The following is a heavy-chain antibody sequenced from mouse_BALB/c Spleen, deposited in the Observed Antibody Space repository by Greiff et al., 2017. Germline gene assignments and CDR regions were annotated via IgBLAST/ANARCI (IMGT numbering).Heavy chain of an antibody. V-gene: IGHV1-14*01. D-gene: IGHD4-1*01. CDR3: ARGLGTDY. CDR2: INTYNDDT. Sequence: VQLQQSGPELVKPGASVKMSCKASGYTFTSYVMHWVKQNPGQGLEWIGFINTYNDDTKYNEKFKGKATLTSDKSSSTAYMELSSLTSEDSAVYYCARGLGTDYWGQGTTLTVSS. CDR1: GYTFTSYV. J-gene: IGHJ2*01.